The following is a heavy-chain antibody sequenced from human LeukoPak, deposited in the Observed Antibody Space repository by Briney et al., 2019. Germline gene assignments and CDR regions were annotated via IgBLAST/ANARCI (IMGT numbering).Heavy chain of an antibody. J-gene: IGHJ4*02. V-gene: IGHV3-30*02. D-gene: IGHD2-15*01. CDR2: IRYDGSNK. CDR1: GFTFSSYG. Sequence: QPGGSLRLSCAASGFTFSSYGMHWVRQAPGKGLEWVAFIRYDGSNKYYADSVKGRFTISRDNSKNTLYLQMNSLRAEDTAVYYCAKDYCSGGSCLYFDYWGQGTLVTVSS. CDR3: AKDYCSGGSCLYFDY.